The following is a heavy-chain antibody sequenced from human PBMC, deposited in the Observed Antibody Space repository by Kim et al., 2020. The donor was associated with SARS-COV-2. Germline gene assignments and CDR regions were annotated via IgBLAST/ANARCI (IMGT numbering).Heavy chain of an antibody. CDR3: ATKGLRFLEWPPYGIYGMGV. V-gene: IGHV4-31*03. CDR2: IYYSGST. CDR1: GGSISSGGYY. D-gene: IGHD3-3*01. Sequence: SETLSLTCTVSGGSISSGGYYWSWIRQHPGKGLEWIGYIYYSGSTYYNPSLKSRVTISVDTSKNQFSLKLSSVTAADTAVYYCATKGLRFLEWPPYGIYGMGVWGQGTTVTVSS. J-gene: IGHJ6*02.